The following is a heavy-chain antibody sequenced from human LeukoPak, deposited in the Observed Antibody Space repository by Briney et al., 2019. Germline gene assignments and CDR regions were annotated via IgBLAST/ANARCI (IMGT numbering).Heavy chain of an antibody. V-gene: IGHV3-7*01. CDR3: ARARGMTYYYDSSGYYHFDY. CDR1: GFTFSSYW. J-gene: IGHJ4*02. D-gene: IGHD3-22*01. Sequence: GSLRLSCAASGFTFSSYWMSWVRQAPGKGLEWVANIKQDGSEKYYVDSVKGRFTISRDDAKNSLYLQMNSLRAEDTAVYYCARARGMTYYYDSSGYYHFDYWGQGTLVTVSS. CDR2: IKQDGSEK.